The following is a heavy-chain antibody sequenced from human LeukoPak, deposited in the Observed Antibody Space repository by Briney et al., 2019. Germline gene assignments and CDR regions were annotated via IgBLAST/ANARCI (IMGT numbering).Heavy chain of an antibody. V-gene: IGHV3-64*01. Sequence: GGSLRLSCAASGFTFSTYAMHWVRQGPGKRLEYVAAISTNGDDTYYANSVRGRFTISRDNSKNTLYLQMGSLRAEDMAVYYCARYSGSCYNSWGQGTLVTVSS. D-gene: IGHD2-15*01. CDR3: ARYSGSCYNS. CDR1: GFTFSTYA. CDR2: ISTNGDDT. J-gene: IGHJ4*02.